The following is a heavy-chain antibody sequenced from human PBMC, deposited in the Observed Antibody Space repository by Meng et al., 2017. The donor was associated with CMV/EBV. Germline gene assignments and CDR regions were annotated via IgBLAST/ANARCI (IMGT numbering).Heavy chain of an antibody. V-gene: IGHV4-39*01. CDR3: ARLRIPARRVQYGLDA. J-gene: IGHJ6*02. D-gene: IGHD6-6*01. CDR2: ILYSGNT. CDR1: GGPIRSGGYS. Sequence: SETLSLTCTVSGGPIRSGGYSWSWIRQPPGKGLEWIGSILYSGNTYYKSSLKSRLIILVDTSKNQFSLRLSSVTAADTAVYYCARLRIPARRVQYGLDAWGQGTTVTVSS.